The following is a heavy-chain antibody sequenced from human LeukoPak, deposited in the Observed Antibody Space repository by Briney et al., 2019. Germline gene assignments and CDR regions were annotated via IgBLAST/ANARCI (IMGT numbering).Heavy chain of an antibody. V-gene: IGHV3-53*01. Sequence: GGSLTLSCAASVFTVSSNYMSWVRQSPGKGLEWVSVIYSVGSGGATYYADSVTGRFTISRDSSMSTLYLQMNSLRVEDTAVYYCARGDGYNFWEYWGQGTLVTVSS. CDR2: IYSVGSGGAT. CDR1: VFTVSSNY. CDR3: ARGDGYNFWEY. D-gene: IGHD5-24*01. J-gene: IGHJ4*02.